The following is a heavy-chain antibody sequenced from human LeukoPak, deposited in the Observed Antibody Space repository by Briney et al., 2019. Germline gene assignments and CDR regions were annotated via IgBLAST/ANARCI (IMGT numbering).Heavy chain of an antibody. D-gene: IGHD5-12*01. CDR2: ISSSSSTI. J-gene: IGHJ6*03. Sequence: PGGSLRLSCAASGFTFSKYGMSWVRQAPGKGLEWVSYISSSSSTIYYADSVKGRFTISRDNAKNSLYLHMNSLRGDDTAVYYCARGPVDIVPTKQKPTYYYYMDVWGKGTTVTVSS. CDR3: ARGPVDIVPTKQKPTYYYYMDV. V-gene: IGHV3-48*01. CDR1: GFTFSKYG.